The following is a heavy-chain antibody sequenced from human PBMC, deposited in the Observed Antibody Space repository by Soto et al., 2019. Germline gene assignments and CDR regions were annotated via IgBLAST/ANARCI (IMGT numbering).Heavy chain of an antibody. V-gene: IGHV3-23*01. CDR2: ISGSGGST. J-gene: IGHJ6*02. CDR3: AKDRGSSYYLTTYYGMDV. CDR1: GFTFSSYA. Sequence: EVQLLESGGGLVQPGGSLRLSCAASGFTFSSYAMSWVRQAPGKGLEWVSAISGSGGSTYYADSVKGQFTISRDNSKNTLFLQMNTLRVDDTAVYYCAKDRGSSYYLTTYYGMDVWGQGTTVTVSS. D-gene: IGHD1-26*01.